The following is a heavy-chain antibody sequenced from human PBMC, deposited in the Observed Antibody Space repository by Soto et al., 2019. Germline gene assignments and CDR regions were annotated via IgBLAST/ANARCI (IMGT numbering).Heavy chain of an antibody. CDR2: INHSGST. J-gene: IGHJ1*01. CDR3: ARLRMVVTASRAEYFQH. V-gene: IGHV4-34*01. D-gene: IGHD2-21*02. Sequence: PSETLSLTCAVYGGSFSGYYWSWIRQPPGKGLEWIGEINHSGSTNYNPSLKSRVTISVDTSKNQFSLKLSSVTAADTAVYYCARLRMVVTASRAEYFQHWGQGTLVTVSS. CDR1: GGSFSGYY.